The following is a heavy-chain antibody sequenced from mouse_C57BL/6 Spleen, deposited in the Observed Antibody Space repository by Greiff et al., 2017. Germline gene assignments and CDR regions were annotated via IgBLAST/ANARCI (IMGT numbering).Heavy chain of an antibody. CDR2: ISYDGSN. D-gene: IGHD4-1*01. CDR3: ARVELGRLDFDY. Sequence: EVKLVASGPGLVKPSQSLSLTCSVTGYSITSGYYWNWIRQFPGNKLEWMGYISYDGSNNYNPSLKNRISITRDTSKNQFFLKLNSVTTEDTATYYCARVELGRLDFDYWGQGTTLTVSS. CDR1: GYSITSGYY. J-gene: IGHJ2*01. V-gene: IGHV3-6*01.